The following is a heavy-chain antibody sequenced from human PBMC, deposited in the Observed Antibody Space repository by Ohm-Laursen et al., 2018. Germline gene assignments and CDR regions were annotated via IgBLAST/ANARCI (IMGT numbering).Heavy chain of an antibody. V-gene: IGHV3-23*01. D-gene: IGHD4-11*01. CDR2: IGGDDRT. CDR3: APRRIVTMDRGAFNV. CDR1: GFSFSSYA. J-gene: IGHJ3*01. Sequence: SLRLSCAASGFSFSSYAVTWVRQAPGKGLEWVSAIGGDDRTHYADSVKGRFTISKDKSKNMLYLQMNSLRAEDTAVYHCAPRRIVTMDRGAFNVWGQGTMVTVSS.